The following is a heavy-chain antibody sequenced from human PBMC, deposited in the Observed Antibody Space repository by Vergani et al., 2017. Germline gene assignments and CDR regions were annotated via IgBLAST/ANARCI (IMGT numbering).Heavy chain of an antibody. CDR2: ISGSGGNT. J-gene: IGHJ6*02. CDR1: GFTFSSYA. V-gene: IGHV3-23*01. CDR3: AKARDPNCKGGNCYSYYYGLDL. Sequence: EVQLLESGGGLVQPGGSLRLSCGASGFTFSSYAMTWVRQAPGKGLEWVSAISGSGGNTFYTDSVKGRFTISRDNSKDTLYLQMNSLIVEDTAIYYCAKARDPNCKGGNCYSYYYGLDLWGQGTTVTVSS. D-gene: IGHD2-15*01.